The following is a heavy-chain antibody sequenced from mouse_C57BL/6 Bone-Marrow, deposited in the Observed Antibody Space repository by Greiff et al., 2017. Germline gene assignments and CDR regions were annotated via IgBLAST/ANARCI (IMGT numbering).Heavy chain of an antibody. V-gene: IGHV3-8*01. CDR3: ARFYYGSSYGYYAMDY. CDR1: GYSITSDY. D-gene: IGHD1-1*01. CDR2: ISYSGST. J-gene: IGHJ4*01. Sequence: EVKLQESGPGLAKPSQTLSLTCSVTGYSITSDYWNWIRKFPGNKLEYMGYISYSGSTYYTPSLKSRISITRDTSKNQYYLQLNSVTTEDTATYYCARFYYGSSYGYYAMDYWGQGTSVTVSS.